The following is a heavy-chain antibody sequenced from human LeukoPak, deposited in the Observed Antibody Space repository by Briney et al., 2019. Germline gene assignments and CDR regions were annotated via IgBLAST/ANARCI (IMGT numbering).Heavy chain of an antibody. J-gene: IGHJ4*02. CDR3: AREDSSVSDFDY. V-gene: IGHV1-2*02. Sequence: ASVKVSCKASGYTFTGYYMHWVRQAPGQGLEWMGWINPNSGGTNYAQKFQGRVTMTRDTSISTAYMELSRLRSDDTAVYYCAREDSSVSDFDYWSQGTLVTVSS. CDR1: GYTFTGYY. D-gene: IGHD1-14*01. CDR2: INPNSGGT.